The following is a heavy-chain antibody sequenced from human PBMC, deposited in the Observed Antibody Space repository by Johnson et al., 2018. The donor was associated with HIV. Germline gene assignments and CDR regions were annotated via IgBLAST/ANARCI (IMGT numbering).Heavy chain of an antibody. CDR1: GFTFSSYG. V-gene: IGHV3-30*03. CDR3: ATDGPCSTSWYCTFDI. J-gene: IGHJ3*02. CDR2: ISYDGSNK. D-gene: IGHD6-13*01. Sequence: QVQLVESGGGVVQPGRSLRLSCAASGFTFSSYGMHWVRQAPGKGLEWVAVISYDGSNKFYAESVKGRFSISRDNYKNTLYLQMNSLRADDTAVYYCATDGPCSTSWYCTFDIWGQGTMVTVSS.